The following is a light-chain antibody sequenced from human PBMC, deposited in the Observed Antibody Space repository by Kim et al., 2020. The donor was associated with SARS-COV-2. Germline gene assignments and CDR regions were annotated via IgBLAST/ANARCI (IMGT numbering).Light chain of an antibody. CDR1: QSFSNY. J-gene: IGKJ1*01. CDR3: QQYGSSPRT. CDR2: GAS. V-gene: IGKV3-20*01. Sequence: SPGEGTTLSCRASQSFSNYLAWYQHKPVQAPRLLIYGASSRATGSPDRFSGSGSGTDFTLTISRLEPEDFAVYYCQQYGSSPRTFGQGTKVDIK.